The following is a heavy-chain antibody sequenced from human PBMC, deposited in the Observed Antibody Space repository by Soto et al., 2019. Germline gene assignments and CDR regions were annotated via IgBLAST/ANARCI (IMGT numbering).Heavy chain of an antibody. CDR3: AKDQGSSWYEIDY. D-gene: IGHD6-13*01. CDR1: GFTFSNYA. CDR2: ISGSGGST. Sequence: GGSLRLSCAASGFTFSNYAVTWVXXAPGKGLEWVSTISGSGGSTYYADSVKGRFTISRDNSKNTLYLQMNSLRAEDTAVYYCAKDQGSSWYEIDYWGQGTLVTVSS. V-gene: IGHV3-23*01. J-gene: IGHJ4*02.